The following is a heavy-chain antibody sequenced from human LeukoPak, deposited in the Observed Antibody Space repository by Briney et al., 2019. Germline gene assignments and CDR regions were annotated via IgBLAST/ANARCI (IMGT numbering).Heavy chain of an antibody. CDR1: GGSITSSPHY. J-gene: IGHJ3*02. Sequence: SETLSLTCTVSGGSITSSPHYWGWIRQPPGKGLEWIASIYYTGSTYYSPSLRSRVTISVDTSKNQFSLKLSSVTAADTAVYYCARGPYCSSTSCYEDAFDIWGQGTMVTVSS. CDR2: IYYTGST. CDR3: ARGPYCSSTSCYEDAFDI. D-gene: IGHD2-2*01. V-gene: IGHV4-39*07.